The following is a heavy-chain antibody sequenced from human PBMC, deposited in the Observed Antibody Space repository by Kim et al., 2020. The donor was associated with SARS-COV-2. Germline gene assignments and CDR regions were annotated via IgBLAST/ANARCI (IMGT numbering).Heavy chain of an antibody. CDR1: GFTFSSYW. CDR2: IKYDGSEK. Sequence: GGSLRLSCAASGFTFSSYWMTWVRQAPGRGLEWVANIKYDGSEKYYVDSVKGRFTISRDNAKNSLYLQMNSLRAEDTAVYYCAVGSSGRGYFDLWGRGTLVTVSS. CDR3: AVGSSGRGYFDL. V-gene: IGHV3-7*01. J-gene: IGHJ2*01. D-gene: IGHD6-19*01.